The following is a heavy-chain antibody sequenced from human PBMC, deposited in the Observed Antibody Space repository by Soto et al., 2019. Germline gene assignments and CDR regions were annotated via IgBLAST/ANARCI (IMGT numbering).Heavy chain of an antibody. J-gene: IGHJ4*02. CDR1: GFNVGGFP. V-gene: IGHV3-23*01. D-gene: IGHD1-20*01. Sequence: GGSLIRSRAAYGFNVGGFPLDWVRAAPGEGVGWVSGFPVGDAFVYYADSVRGRFSISRDAVENVLYLQRNSLRVDETVLYYCTRGAVACITGIDYWGPGTLVTVSS. CDR3: TRGAVACITGIDY. CDR2: FPVGDAFV.